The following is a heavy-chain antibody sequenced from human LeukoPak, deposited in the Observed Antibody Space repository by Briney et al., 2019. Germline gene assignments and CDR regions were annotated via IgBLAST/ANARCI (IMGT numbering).Heavy chain of an antibody. CDR3: TRGYDYVWGSYRYRAFDI. J-gene: IGHJ3*02. D-gene: IGHD3-16*02. V-gene: IGHV3-49*04. CDR1: GFTFGDYA. Sequence: GGSLRLSCTASGFTFGDYAMSWVRQAPGKGLEWVGFIRSKAYGGTTEYAASVKGRFTISRDDSKSIAYLQMNSLKTEDTAVYYCTRGYDYVWGSYRYRAFDIWGQGTMVTVSS. CDR2: IRSKAYGGTT.